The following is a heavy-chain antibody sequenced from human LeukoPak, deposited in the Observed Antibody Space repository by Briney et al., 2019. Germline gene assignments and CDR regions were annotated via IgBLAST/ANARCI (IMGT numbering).Heavy chain of an antibody. V-gene: IGHV4-39*01. J-gene: IGHJ4*02. CDR2: IYYSGST. CDR1: GGSISSSSYY. CDR3: ARRVMSSSSYFDY. Sequence: SETLSLTCTVSGGSISSSSYYWGWIRQPPGKGLEWIGSIYYSGSTYYNPSLKSRVTISVDTPKNQFSLKLSSVTAADTAVYYCARRVMSSSSYFDYWGQGTLVTVSS. D-gene: IGHD6-6*01.